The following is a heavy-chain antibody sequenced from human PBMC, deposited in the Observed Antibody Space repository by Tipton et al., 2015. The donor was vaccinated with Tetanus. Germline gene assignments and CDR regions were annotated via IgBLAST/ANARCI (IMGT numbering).Heavy chain of an antibody. CDR3: VRDHARACGGDCYPGGFDI. CDR2: ISNSGSS. Sequence: TLSLTCTVSGGSIRSDNYYWNWIRQPPGKGLEWLAYISNSGSSNSNYPLKSRITVSQDTSKNQFSLRLTSVTDADTAVYYCVRDHARACGGDCYPGGFDIWGQGTMVSVSS. CDR1: GGSIRSDNYY. J-gene: IGHJ3*02. V-gene: IGHV4-30-4*01. D-gene: IGHD2-21*02.